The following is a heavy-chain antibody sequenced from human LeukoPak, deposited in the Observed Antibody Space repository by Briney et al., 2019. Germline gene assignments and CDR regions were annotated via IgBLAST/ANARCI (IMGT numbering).Heavy chain of an antibody. CDR2: VHLDGRT. J-gene: IGHJ4*02. D-gene: IGHD3-3*01. Sequence: SETLSLTCGVSGGSISSTNWWTWIRQPPGKGLEWIAEVHLDGRTNYNPSLESRLTMSVDLSENHISLKLTSVTAADTAVYYCAREGGFYRPLDYTGQGTLVIVSS. CDR3: AREGGFYRPLDY. CDR1: GGSISSTNW. V-gene: IGHV4-4*02.